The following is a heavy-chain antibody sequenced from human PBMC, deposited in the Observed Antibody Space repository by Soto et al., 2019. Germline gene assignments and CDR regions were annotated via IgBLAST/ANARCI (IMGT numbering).Heavy chain of an antibody. J-gene: IGHJ4*02. CDR1: GDSLRNHY. D-gene: IGHD3-9*01. CDR2: IFYSGDT. V-gene: IGHV4-59*11. CDR3: ARVSYFRGFDWLFAFDS. Sequence: SETLSLTCSVSGDSLRNHYWGWIRQPPGSRLEWLGHIFYSGDTSSYNPSLKSRVSMSVDTSKNQFSLKLRSVSADDTAVYFCARVSYFRGFDWLFAFDSWGQGALVTVPQ.